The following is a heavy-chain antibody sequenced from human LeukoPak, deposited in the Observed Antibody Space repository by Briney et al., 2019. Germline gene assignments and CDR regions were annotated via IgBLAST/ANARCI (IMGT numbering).Heavy chain of an antibody. V-gene: IGHV3-23*01. Sequence: GGSLRLSRAASGFTFSSYAMSWVRQAPGKGLEWVSAISGSGGSTYYADSVKGRFTISRDNSKNTLYLQMNSLRAEDTAVYYCAKLRGSFDWLLSSDYYYGMDVWGQGTTVTISS. CDR1: GFTFSSYA. CDR2: ISGSGGST. J-gene: IGHJ6*02. D-gene: IGHD3-9*01. CDR3: AKLRGSFDWLLSSDYYYGMDV.